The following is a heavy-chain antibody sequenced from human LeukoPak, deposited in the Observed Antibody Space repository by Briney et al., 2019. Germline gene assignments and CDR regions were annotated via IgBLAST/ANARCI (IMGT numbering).Heavy chain of an antibody. V-gene: IGHV3-21*01. Sequence: GGSLRLSCAASGFTFSSYSMNWVRQAPGRGLEWVSSISSSSSCIYYADSVKGRFTISRDNAKNSLYLQMNSLRAEDTAVYYCTDSSGARTFDYWGQGTLVTVSS. CDR1: GFTFSSYS. J-gene: IGHJ4*02. CDR2: ISSSSSCI. CDR3: TDSSGARTFDY. D-gene: IGHD3-22*01.